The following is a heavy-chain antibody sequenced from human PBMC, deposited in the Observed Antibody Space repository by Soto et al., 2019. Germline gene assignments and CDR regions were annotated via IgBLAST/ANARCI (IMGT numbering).Heavy chain of an antibody. J-gene: IGHJ4*02. D-gene: IGHD3-22*01. CDR3: ARSGSAYSHYYFDF. V-gene: IGHV4-61*08. CDR1: GGSVSSGGYF. CDR2: TSYSGSA. Sequence: SETLSLTCTVSGGSVSSGGYFWSWVRQPPGKELEWIGYTSYSGSANQNPSLKGRVTMSVDTSNNRFSLRLTSVTASDTAVYYGARSGSAYSHYYFDFWGQGALVTVSS.